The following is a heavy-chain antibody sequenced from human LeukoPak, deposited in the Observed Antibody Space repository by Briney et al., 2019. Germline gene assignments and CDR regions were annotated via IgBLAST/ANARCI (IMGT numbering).Heavy chain of an antibody. CDR2: FDPEDGET. Sequence: ASVKVSCKVSGYTLTELSMHWVRQAPGKGLEWMGGFDPEDGETIYAQKFQGRVTMTRNTSISTAYMELSSLRSEDTAVYYCARDSSSWHQNWFDPWGQGTLVTVSS. CDR1: GYTLTELS. D-gene: IGHD6-13*01. J-gene: IGHJ5*02. V-gene: IGHV1-24*01. CDR3: ARDSSSWHQNWFDP.